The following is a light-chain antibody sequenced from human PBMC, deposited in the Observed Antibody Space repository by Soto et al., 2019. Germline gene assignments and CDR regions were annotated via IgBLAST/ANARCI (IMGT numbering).Light chain of an antibody. CDR3: QQSYSTPPT. Sequence: DIQMTQSPASLSASVGDRVTISCRASQSIGRNINWYQQKPGKALTLLIFTSSSLQSGVPSRFSGSGSGTDFILTISSLQPEDFATYYCQQSYSTPPTFGQGTKVDIK. V-gene: IGKV1-39*01. CDR1: QSIGRN. CDR2: TSS. J-gene: IGKJ1*01.